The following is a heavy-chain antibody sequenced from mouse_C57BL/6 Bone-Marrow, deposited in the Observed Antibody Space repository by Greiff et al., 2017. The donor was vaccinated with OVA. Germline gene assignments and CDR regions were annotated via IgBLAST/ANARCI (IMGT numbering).Heavy chain of an antibody. CDR3: TKGGLRWYFDV. J-gene: IGHJ1*03. D-gene: IGHD2-4*01. V-gene: IGHV6-6*01. Sequence: EVQLVESGGGLVQPGGSMKLSCAASGFTFSDAWMDWVRQSPEKGLEWVAEIRNKANNHATYYAESVKGRFTISRDDSKSSVYLQMNSLRAEDTGIYYCTKGGLRWYFDVWGTGTTVTVSS. CDR2: IRNKANNHAT. CDR1: GFTFSDAW.